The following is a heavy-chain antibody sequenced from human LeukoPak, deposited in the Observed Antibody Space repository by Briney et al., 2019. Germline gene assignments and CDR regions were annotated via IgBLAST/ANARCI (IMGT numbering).Heavy chain of an antibody. J-gene: IGHJ4*02. CDR2: INSDGSTT. CDR1: GFAFSRYW. D-gene: IGHD1-26*01. Sequence: GGSLRLSCAASGFAFSRYWMYWVRQAPGKGLAFVSRINSDGSTTNYAGSVKGRFTISRDNAKNTLYLQMDSLRDEDTAVYYCASELVVGYWGLGTLVTVSS. CDR3: ASELVVGY. V-gene: IGHV3-74*01.